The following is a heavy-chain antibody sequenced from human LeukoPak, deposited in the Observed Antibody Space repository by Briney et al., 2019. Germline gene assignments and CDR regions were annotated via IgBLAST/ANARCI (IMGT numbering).Heavy chain of an antibody. V-gene: IGHV1-2*02. CDR1: EYTFTAYY. J-gene: IGHJ5*02. CDR3: ARVGQWLVENDWFDP. Sequence: ASVKVSCKASEYTFTAYYVHWVRQAPGQGLEWMGWINPNSGDTNFAQNFQGRVTMTRDTSISTVYMELSRLRSDDTAVYYCARVGQWLVENDWFDPWGQGTLVTVST. D-gene: IGHD6-19*01. CDR2: INPNSGDT.